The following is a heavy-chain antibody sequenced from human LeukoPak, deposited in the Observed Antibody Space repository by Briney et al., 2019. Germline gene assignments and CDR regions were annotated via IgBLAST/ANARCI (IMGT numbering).Heavy chain of an antibody. Sequence: GGSLRLSCAASRFTFSSYAMNWVRQAPGKGLEWVSDINGSGGETCYADSVKGRFTISRDNSENTLYLQMNSLRAEDTAIYYCVKRSRDGYNSPLDSWGQGTLVTVSS. CDR3: VKRSRDGYNSPLDS. J-gene: IGHJ4*02. D-gene: IGHD5-24*01. V-gene: IGHV3-23*01. CDR2: INGSGGET. CDR1: RFTFSSYA.